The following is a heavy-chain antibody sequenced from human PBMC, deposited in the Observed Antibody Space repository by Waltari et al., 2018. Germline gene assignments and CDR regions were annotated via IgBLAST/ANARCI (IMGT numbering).Heavy chain of an antibody. J-gene: IGHJ3*02. CDR3: ARANLFWSGYDAFDI. Sequence: QVQLQESGPGLVKPSETLSLTCTVSGCSISSYYWSWNRPPAGKGLEWIGRIYTSGSTNYNPSLKSRVTMSVDTSKNQFSLKLSSVTAADTAVYYCARANLFWSGYDAFDIWGQGTMVTVSS. CDR2: IYTSGST. D-gene: IGHD3-3*01. CDR1: GCSISSYY. V-gene: IGHV4-4*07.